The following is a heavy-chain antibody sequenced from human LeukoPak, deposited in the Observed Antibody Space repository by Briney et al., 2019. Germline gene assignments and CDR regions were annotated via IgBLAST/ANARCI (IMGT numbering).Heavy chain of an antibody. J-gene: IGHJ4*02. CDR3: ARQYTSGQWYFDY. Sequence: GRSLRLSCAASGFTFSSHALHWVRQAPGKGLEWVAVISSDGSYKYYADSVKGRFTISRDNSKNTLYLQMNSLIPEDTAVYYCARQYTSGQWYFDYWGQGTLVTVSS. V-gene: IGHV3-30*04. D-gene: IGHD5-18*01. CDR1: GFTFSSHA. CDR2: ISSDGSYK.